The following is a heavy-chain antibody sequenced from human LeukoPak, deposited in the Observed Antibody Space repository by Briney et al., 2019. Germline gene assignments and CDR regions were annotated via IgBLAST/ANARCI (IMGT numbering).Heavy chain of an antibody. CDR2: ISYDATNK. J-gene: IGHJ4*02. Sequence: GGSLRLSCAASGFTFSNYGIHWVRQAPGKGLEWVAVISYDATNKYYTDSVKGRFTISRDNSKNTLYLQMNSLRAEDTAVYYCAKQGGYFGSGREYYFDSWGQGALVTVSS. D-gene: IGHD3-10*01. CDR1: GFTFSNYG. V-gene: IGHV3-30*18. CDR3: AKQGGYFGSGREYYFDS.